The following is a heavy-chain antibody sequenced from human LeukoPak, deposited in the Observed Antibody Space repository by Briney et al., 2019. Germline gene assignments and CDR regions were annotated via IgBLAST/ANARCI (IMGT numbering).Heavy chain of an antibody. CDR2: INHSGST. D-gene: IGHD3-22*01. V-gene: IGHV4-34*01. CDR3: AGGSRRWLLLRDYYYGMDV. CDR1: GGSFSGYY. J-gene: IGHJ6*02. Sequence: PSETLSLTCAVYGGSFSGYYWSWIRQPPGKGLEWIGEINHSGSTNYNPSLKSRVTISVDTSKNQFSLKLSSVTAADTAVYYCAGGSRRWLLLRDYYYGMDVWGQGTTVTVSS.